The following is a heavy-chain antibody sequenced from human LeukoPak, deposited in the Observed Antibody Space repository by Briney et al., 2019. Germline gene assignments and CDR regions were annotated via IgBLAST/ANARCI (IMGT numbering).Heavy chain of an antibody. CDR1: GGSISSYY. CDR3: ARMYYDFWSGYYTGNYFDY. D-gene: IGHD3-3*01. J-gene: IGHJ4*02. Sequence: TSETLSLTCTVSGGSISSYYWSWIRQPPGKGLEWIGYIYYSGSTNYNPSLKSRVTISVDTSKNQFSLKLSSVTAADTAVYYCARMYYDFWSGYYTGNYFDYWGQGTLVTVSS. CDR2: IYYSGST. V-gene: IGHV4-59*01.